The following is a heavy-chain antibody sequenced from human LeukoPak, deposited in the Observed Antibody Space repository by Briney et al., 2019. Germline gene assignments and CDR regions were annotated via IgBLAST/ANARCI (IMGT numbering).Heavy chain of an antibody. CDR3: AREVGYSYGYENYFDY. CDR2: IYHSGST. Sequence: SGTLSLTCAVSGGSISSSNWWNWVRQPPGKGLEWIGEIYHSGSTNYNPSLKSRVTISVDKSKNQFSLKLSSVTAADTAVYYCAREVGYSYGYENYFDYWGQGTLVTVSS. CDR1: GGSISSSNW. J-gene: IGHJ4*02. V-gene: IGHV4-4*02. D-gene: IGHD5-18*01.